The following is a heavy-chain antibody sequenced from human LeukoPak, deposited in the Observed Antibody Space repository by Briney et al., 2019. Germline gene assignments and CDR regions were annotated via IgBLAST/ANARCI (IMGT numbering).Heavy chain of an antibody. CDR3: ARGVGATDFDY. J-gene: IGHJ4*02. CDR2: TNHSGST. Sequence: SETLSLTCAVYGGSFSGYYWSWIRQPPGKGLEWIGETNHSGSTNYNPSPKSRVTISVDRSKNQFSLKLSSVTAADTAVYYCARGVGATDFDYWGQGTLVTVSS. V-gene: IGHV4-34*01. D-gene: IGHD1-26*01. CDR1: GGSFSGYY.